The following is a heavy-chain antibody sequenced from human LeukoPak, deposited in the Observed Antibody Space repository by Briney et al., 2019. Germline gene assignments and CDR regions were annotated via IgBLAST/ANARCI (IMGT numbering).Heavy chain of an antibody. D-gene: IGHD2-8*01. CDR1: GFTFSSYA. CDR3: AKGLGYCTNGVCYISDY. V-gene: IGHV3-23*01. Sequence: PGGSLRLSCAASGFTFSSYAMSWVRQAPGKGLAWVSAISGSGGSTYYADSVKGRFTISRDNSKNTLYLQMNSLRAEDTAVYYCAKGLGYCTNGVCYISDYWGQGTLVTVSS. CDR2: ISGSGGST. J-gene: IGHJ4*02.